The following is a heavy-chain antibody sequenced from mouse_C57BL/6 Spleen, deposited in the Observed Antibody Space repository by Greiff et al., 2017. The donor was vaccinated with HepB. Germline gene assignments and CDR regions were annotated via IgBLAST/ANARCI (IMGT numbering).Heavy chain of an antibody. J-gene: IGHJ4*01. V-gene: IGHV1-82*01. D-gene: IGHD1-1*01. CDR2: IYPGDGDT. Sequence: QVQLQQSGPELVKPGASVKISCKASGYAFSSSWMNWVKQRPGKGLEWIGRIYPGDGDTNYNGKFKGKATLTADKSSSTAYMQLSSLTSEDSAVYFCARNPYYYGSSYEAMDYWGQGTSVTVSS. CDR1: GYAFSSSW. CDR3: ARNPYYYGSSYEAMDY.